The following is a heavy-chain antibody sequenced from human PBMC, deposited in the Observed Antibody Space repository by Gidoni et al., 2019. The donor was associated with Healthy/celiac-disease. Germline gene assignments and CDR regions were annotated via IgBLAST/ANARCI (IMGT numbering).Heavy chain of an antibody. Sequence: EVQLVASGGGLIQPGGSLRLSCAASGFTVSSNYMSWVRQAPGKGLEWVSVIYSGGSTYYADSVKGRFTISRDNSKNTLYLQMNSLRAEDTAVYYCARDEYYYDSSGFDIWGQGTMVTVSS. CDR3: ARDEYYYDSSGFDI. CDR1: GFTVSSNY. CDR2: IYSGGST. J-gene: IGHJ3*02. V-gene: IGHV3-53*01. D-gene: IGHD3-22*01.